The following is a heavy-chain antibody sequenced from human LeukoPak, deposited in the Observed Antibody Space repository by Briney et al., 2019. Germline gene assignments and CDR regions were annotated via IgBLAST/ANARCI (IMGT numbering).Heavy chain of an antibody. Sequence: GGSLRLSCAASGFTFSDYYMSWIRQAPGKGLGWVSYISSSGSTIYYADSVKGRFNISSDNAKNSLSLQMNSLRAEDTAVYYCASGNYYYYYMDVWGKGTTVTVSS. CDR2: ISSSGSTI. D-gene: IGHD2-15*01. CDR1: GFTFSDYY. V-gene: IGHV3-11*04. CDR3: ASGNYYYYYMDV. J-gene: IGHJ6*03.